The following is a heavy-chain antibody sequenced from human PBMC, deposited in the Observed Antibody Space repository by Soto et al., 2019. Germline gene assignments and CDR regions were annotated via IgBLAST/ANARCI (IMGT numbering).Heavy chain of an antibody. Sequence: ASVKVSCKASGYTFTSYDINWVRQATEQGLEWMGWMNPNSGNTGYAQKFQGRVTMIRNTSISTAYMELSSLRSEDTAVYYCARGPTSITIFGVVTNYYMDVWGKGTTVTVSS. CDR2: MNPNSGNT. J-gene: IGHJ6*03. V-gene: IGHV1-8*01. CDR3: ARGPTSITIFGVVTNYYMDV. CDR1: GYTFTSYD. D-gene: IGHD3-3*01.